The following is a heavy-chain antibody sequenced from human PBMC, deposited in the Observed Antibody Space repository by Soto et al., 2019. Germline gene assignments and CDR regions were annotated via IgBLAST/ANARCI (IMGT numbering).Heavy chain of an antibody. CDR1: GFTFTNYA. V-gene: IGHV3-23*01. CDR3: GREGRGWFDF. CDR2: IGGRGNSA. D-gene: IGHD1-26*01. J-gene: IGHJ3*01. Sequence: GGSLSLSCEASGFTFTNYAMNCVRQAPGNGLEWVSVIGGRGNSAYYADSVQDPFTISRDNSKNTLTLQMSRLTGDDTAIYCCGREGRGWFDFWGRGTMVTVSS.